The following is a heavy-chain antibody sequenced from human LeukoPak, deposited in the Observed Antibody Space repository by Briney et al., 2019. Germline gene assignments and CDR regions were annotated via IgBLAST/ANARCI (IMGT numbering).Heavy chain of an antibody. V-gene: IGHV3-23*01. CDR1: GFTFSSYT. CDR3: TTRLQHHFDY. J-gene: IGHJ4*02. Sequence: GGSQRLSCAASGFTFSSYTMNWVRHALGQGVEWVSTISAPHSGSKTHYADSVKGRFTISRYASQNTVYLQMHSLRAEDTAVYYCTTRLQHHFDYWGQGTQVTVSS. D-gene: IGHD2-15*01. CDR2: ISAPHSGSKT.